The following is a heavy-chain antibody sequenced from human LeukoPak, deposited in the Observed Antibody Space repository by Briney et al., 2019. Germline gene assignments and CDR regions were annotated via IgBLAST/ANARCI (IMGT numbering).Heavy chain of an antibody. CDR1: GGSIRSSYYY. J-gene: IGHJ5*02. D-gene: IGHD3-10*01. CDR2: IYYSGST. Sequence: SETLSLTCTVSGGSIRSSYYYWGWIRQPPGKGLEWIGYIYYSGSTYYNPSLKSRVTISVDTSKNQFSLKLSSVTAADTAVYYCARSMVREYNWFDPWGQGTLVTVSS. V-gene: IGHV4-30-4*08. CDR3: ARSMVREYNWFDP.